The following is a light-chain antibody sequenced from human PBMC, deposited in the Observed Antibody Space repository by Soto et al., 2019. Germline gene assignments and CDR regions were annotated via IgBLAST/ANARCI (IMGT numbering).Light chain of an antibody. V-gene: IGKV3-20*01. J-gene: IGKJ5*01. CDR2: GAS. Sequence: EIVLTHSPGTLSLSPGERATLSCRASQSVSSSYLAWYQQKPGQAPRLLIYGASSRATGIPDRFSGSGSGTDFTLTIGRLEPEDFAVYYCQQYGSSPLTFGQGTRLEIK. CDR1: QSVSSSY. CDR3: QQYGSSPLT.